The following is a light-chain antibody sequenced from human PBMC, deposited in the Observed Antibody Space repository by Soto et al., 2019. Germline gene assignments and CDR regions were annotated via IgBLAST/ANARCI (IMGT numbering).Light chain of an antibody. CDR1: DGIGDN. CDR3: QHHDSVTPGFT. Sequence: DIQMTQSPSSLSASIGDRVTITCQATDGIGDNLNWYQHKPGKAPKLLIFGASNLESGVPSRFSGRGSGTSFTFTINSLQPEDTATYFCQHHDSVTPGFTFGQGTKLEIK. J-gene: IGKJ2*01. V-gene: IGKV1-33*01. CDR2: GAS.